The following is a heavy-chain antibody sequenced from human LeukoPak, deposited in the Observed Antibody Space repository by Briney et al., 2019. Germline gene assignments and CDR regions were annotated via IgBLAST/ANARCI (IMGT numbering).Heavy chain of an antibody. CDR1: GFTFSSYW. J-gene: IGHJ4*02. D-gene: IGHD2-15*01. Sequence: GGSLRLSCAASGFTFSSYWMSWVRQAPGKGLEWVANIKQDGSEKYYMDSAKGRFTIPRDNAKNSLYLQMNSLRAEDTAVYYCAREGDYYCSGGSCYDYWGQGTLVTVSS. CDR3: AREGDYYCSGGSCYDY. V-gene: IGHV3-7*01. CDR2: IKQDGSEK.